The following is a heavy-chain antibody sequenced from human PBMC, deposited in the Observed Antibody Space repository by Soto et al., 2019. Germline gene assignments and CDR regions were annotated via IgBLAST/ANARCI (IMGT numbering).Heavy chain of an antibody. D-gene: IGHD1-26*01. CDR1: GFTFDDYT. CDR3: AKASGSYYFSGMDV. Sequence: PGGSLRLSCAASGFTFDDYTMHWVRQAPGKGLEWVSLISWDGGSTYYADYVKGRFTISRDNSKNSLYLQMNSLRTEDTALYYCAKASGSYYFSGMDVWGQGTTVTVSS. V-gene: IGHV3-43*01. J-gene: IGHJ6*02. CDR2: ISWDGGST.